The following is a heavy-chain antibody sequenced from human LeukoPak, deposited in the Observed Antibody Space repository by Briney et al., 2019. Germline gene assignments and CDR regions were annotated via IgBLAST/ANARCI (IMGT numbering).Heavy chain of an antibody. Sequence: GESLKISCKGSGYSFTSYWIGWVRQMPGKGLEWMGIIYPGDSDTRYSPSFQGQVTISADKSNSTAYLQWSSLKASDTAMYYCARQVEDYYYYMDVWGKGTTVTVSS. D-gene: IGHD2-2*01. CDR3: ARQVEDYYYYMDV. CDR1: GYSFTSYW. V-gene: IGHV5-51*01. J-gene: IGHJ6*03. CDR2: IYPGDSDT.